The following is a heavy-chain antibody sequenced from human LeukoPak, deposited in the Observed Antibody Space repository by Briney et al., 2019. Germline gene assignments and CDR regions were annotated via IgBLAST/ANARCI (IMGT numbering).Heavy chain of an antibody. Sequence: SETLSLTCTVSGGSISSYYWSWIRQPPGKGLEWIGYTYYSGNTNYNPSLKSRLTMSADRSRNQFSLKLSSVAAADTAVYYCARINWNYFDYWGQGILVSVSS. J-gene: IGHJ4*02. V-gene: IGHV4-59*08. CDR3: ARINWNYFDY. CDR2: TYYSGNT. CDR1: GGSISSYY. D-gene: IGHD1-20*01.